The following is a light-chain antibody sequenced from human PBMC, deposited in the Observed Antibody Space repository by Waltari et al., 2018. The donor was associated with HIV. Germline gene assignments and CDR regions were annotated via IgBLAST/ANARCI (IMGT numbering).Light chain of an antibody. CDR3: QSYDSSLSGWV. J-gene: IGLJ3*02. CDR2: GNS. Sequence: QSVLTQPPSLSGAPGQRVPIPCTWSSSNTGATYDVHWYQQPPGKAPKLRIFGNSSRPSGVPDRFSGSKSGTSASLAITGLQAEDEADYYCQSYDSSLSGWVFGGGTKLTVL. V-gene: IGLV1-40*01. CDR1: SSNTGATYD.